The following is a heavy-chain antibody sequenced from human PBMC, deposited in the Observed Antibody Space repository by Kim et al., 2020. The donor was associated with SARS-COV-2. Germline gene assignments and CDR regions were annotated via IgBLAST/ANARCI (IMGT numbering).Heavy chain of an antibody. J-gene: IGHJ4*02. D-gene: IGHD6-19*01. CDR3: AERGWVAVAATGYFDY. V-gene: IGHV3-23*01. Sequence: DAVECRFTISRDNSKNTLFLQMNSLRAEDTAVYFCAERGWVAVAATGYFDYWGQGTLVTVSS.